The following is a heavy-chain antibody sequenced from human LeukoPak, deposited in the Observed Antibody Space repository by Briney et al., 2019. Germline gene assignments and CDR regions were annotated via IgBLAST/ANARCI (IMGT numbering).Heavy chain of an antibody. D-gene: IGHD2-15*01. Sequence: SVKVSCKASGYTFTSYGISWVRQAPGQGLEWMGGIIPIFGTANYAQKFQGRVTITADESTSTAYMELSSLRSEDTAVYYCARGGYCSGGSCYSLHYYYYMDVWGKGTTVTISS. CDR2: IIPIFGTA. J-gene: IGHJ6*03. CDR3: ARGGYCSGGSCYSLHYYYYMDV. V-gene: IGHV1-69*13. CDR1: GYTFTSYG.